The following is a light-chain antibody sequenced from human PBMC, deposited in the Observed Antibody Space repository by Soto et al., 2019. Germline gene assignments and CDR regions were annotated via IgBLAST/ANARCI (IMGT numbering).Light chain of an antibody. Sequence: QSALTKPPSASATPGQRVTIAWSGSSSNIGSTTVGWYQQLPGTAPKLLIFSNDQRPSGVPDRFSGSKSGTSASLAISGLQSDDEADYFCASWDDSVNDYVFGTGTKVTVL. V-gene: IGLV1-44*01. CDR2: SND. CDR3: ASWDDSVNDYV. J-gene: IGLJ1*01. CDR1: SSNIGSTT.